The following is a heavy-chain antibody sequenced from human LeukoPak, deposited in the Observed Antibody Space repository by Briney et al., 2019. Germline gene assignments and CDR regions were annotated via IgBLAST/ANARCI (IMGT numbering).Heavy chain of an antibody. D-gene: IGHD1-1*01. V-gene: IGHV4-34*01. CDR3: ARVNWNDVLFT. Sequence: SETLSLTCAVYGGSFSDYYWSWIRQPPGKGLEWIGEINHSGHTNYNASLKSRATISVDTSRTQFSLKLSSVTAADTAVYYCARVNWNDVLFTWGPGTLVTVSS. CDR2: INHSGHT. CDR1: GGSFSDYY. J-gene: IGHJ4*02.